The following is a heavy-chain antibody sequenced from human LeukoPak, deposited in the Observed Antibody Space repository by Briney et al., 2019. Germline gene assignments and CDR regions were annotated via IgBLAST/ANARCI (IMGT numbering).Heavy chain of an antibody. Sequence: SETLSLTCIVSGGSISSHYWSWIRQPPGKGLEWIGSIYYSGSTYYNPSLKSRVTISVDTSKNQFSLKLSSVTAADTAVYYCARGLLLWFGELSNWFDPWGQGTLVTVSS. D-gene: IGHD3-10*01. CDR1: GGSISSHY. CDR2: IYYSGST. CDR3: ARGLLLWFGELSNWFDP. J-gene: IGHJ5*02. V-gene: IGHV4-59*05.